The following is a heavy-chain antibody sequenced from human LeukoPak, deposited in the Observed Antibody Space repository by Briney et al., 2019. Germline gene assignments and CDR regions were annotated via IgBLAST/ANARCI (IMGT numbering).Heavy chain of an antibody. D-gene: IGHD2-21*02. V-gene: IGHV3-11*04. CDR1: GFTFSDYY. CDR2: ISSSGSTI. J-gene: IGHJ4*02. Sequence: GGSLRPSCAASGFTFSDYYMSWVRQAPGKGLEWVSYISSSGSTIYYADSVKGRFTISRDNAKNSLYLQMNSLRAEDTAVYYCARDSTVGAYCGGDCYSGFDYWGQGTLVTVSS. CDR3: ARDSTVGAYCGGDCYSGFDY.